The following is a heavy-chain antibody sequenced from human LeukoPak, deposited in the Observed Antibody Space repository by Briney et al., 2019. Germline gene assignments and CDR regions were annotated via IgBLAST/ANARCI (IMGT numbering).Heavy chain of an antibody. CDR1: GFTFSSYW. V-gene: IGHV4-34*01. Sequence: PGGSLRLSCAASGFTFSSYWMSWVRQPPGKGLEWIGEINHSGSTNYNPSLKSRVTISVDTSKNQFSLKLSSVTAADTAVYYCARGPEYNWNYRPRILSAFDIWGQGTMVTVSS. D-gene: IGHD1-7*01. CDR2: INHSGST. J-gene: IGHJ3*02. CDR3: ARGPEYNWNYRPRILSAFDI.